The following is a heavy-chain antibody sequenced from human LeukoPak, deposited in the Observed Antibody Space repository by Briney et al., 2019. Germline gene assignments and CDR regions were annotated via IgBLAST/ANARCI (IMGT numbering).Heavy chain of an antibody. CDR3: ARDGSLPDY. CDR1: GFTFSDYW. CDR2: IISDGSST. V-gene: IGHV3-74*01. J-gene: IGHJ4*02. Sequence: PGGSLGLSCAASGFTFSDYWMHWVRQTPGEGLVWVSRIISDGSSTSYADSVKGRFTISRDNAKNTLYLQMNSLRVEDTAVYYCARDGSLPDYWGQGTLVTVSS.